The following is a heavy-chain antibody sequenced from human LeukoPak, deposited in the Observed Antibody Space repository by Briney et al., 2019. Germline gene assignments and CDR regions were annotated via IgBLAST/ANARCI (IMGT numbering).Heavy chain of an antibody. CDR2: IKQDGSEK. CDR1: GFTFSSYW. CDR3: ARDRPTCRVCYYYYYMDV. Sequence: GGSLRLSCAASGFTFSSYWMSWVRQAPGKGLERVANIKQDGSEKYYVDSVKGRFTISRDNAKNSLYLQMNSLRAEDTAVYYCARDRPTCRVCYYYYYMDVWGKGTTVTVSS. V-gene: IGHV3-7*01. J-gene: IGHJ6*03. D-gene: IGHD2-15*01.